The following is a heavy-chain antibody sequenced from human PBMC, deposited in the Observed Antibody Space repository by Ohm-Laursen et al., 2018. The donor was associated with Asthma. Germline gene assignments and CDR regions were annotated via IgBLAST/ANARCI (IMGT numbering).Heavy chain of an antibody. CDR3: AKGGAGTFPIDLGY. CDR1: GGTFSSYA. Sequence: ASVKVSCKASGGTFSSYAISWVRQAPGQGLEWMGIINPSGGSTSYAQKFQGRVTMTRDTSTSTVYMELSSLRSEDTAVYYCAKGGAGTFPIDLGYWGQGTLVTVSS. CDR2: INPSGGST. D-gene: IGHD1-1*01. V-gene: IGHV1-46*01. J-gene: IGHJ4*02.